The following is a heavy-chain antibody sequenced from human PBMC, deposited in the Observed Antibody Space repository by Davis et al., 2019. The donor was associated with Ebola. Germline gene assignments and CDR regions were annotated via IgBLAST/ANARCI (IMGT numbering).Heavy chain of an antibody. D-gene: IGHD7-27*01. Sequence: GESLKISCAASGFTFSSYWMHWVRQAPGKGLEWVAFIRYDGSNKYYADSVKGRFTISRDNSKNTQYLQMNSLRVADTAVYYCARDWAGLDGWGRGTTVTVSS. V-gene: IGHV3-33*08. CDR3: ARDWAGLDG. CDR1: GFTFSSYW. CDR2: IRYDGSNK. J-gene: IGHJ6*04.